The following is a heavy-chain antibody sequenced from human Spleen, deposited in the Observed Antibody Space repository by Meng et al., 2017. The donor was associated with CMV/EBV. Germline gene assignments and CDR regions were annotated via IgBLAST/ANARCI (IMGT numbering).Heavy chain of an antibody. V-gene: IGHV1-2*02. J-gene: IGHJ4*02. Sequence: VSCKASGYTFTSYDINWVRQATGQGLEWMGWINPNSGGTNYAQKFQGRVTMTRDTSITTAYMELSRLRSDDTAVYYCARDVYGDYSHWGQGTLVTVSS. CDR2: INPNSGGT. CDR3: ARDVYGDYSH. D-gene: IGHD4-17*01. CDR1: GYTFTSYD.